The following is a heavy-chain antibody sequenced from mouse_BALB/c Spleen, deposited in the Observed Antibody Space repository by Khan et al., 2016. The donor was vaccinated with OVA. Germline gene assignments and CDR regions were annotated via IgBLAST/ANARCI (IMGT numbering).Heavy chain of an antibody. J-gene: IGHJ4*01. CDR3: ARAYYRYDGYYAMDY. D-gene: IGHD2-14*01. CDR1: GFSLSRYN. CDR2: IWGGGGT. Sequence: VQLQESGPGLVAPSQSLSITCTVSGFSLSRYNIHWVRQPPGKGLEWLGMIWGGGGTDYNSTLKIRLSIIKDNSKSQVFLKMNSLQNDDTAMYFCARAYYRYDGYYAMDYWGQGTSVTVSS. V-gene: IGHV2-6-4*01.